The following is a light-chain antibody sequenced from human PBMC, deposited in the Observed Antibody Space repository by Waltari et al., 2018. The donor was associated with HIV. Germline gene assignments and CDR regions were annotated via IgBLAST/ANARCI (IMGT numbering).Light chain of an antibody. CDR2: EVS. Sequence: IVMTQTPLSLSVTPGQPASISCKSSQSLLHREGKTYWYWDLQRPGQPQQPLRYEVSTRFAGVPDRFSGSGSGTDFTLRSSRVEAEDVGVYYGMQTVQLSWTVGQGTKVQIK. V-gene: IGKV2D-29*01. CDR3: MQTVQLSWT. J-gene: IGKJ1*01. CDR1: QSLLHREGKTY.